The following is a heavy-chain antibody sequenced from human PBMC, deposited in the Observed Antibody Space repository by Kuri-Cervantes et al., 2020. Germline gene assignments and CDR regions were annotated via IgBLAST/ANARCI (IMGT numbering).Heavy chain of an antibody. CDR1: EFTFSDYY. V-gene: IGHV3-15*01. D-gene: IGHD4-23*01. CDR3: TTDGSGGFYGGNSFDY. Sequence: GGSLRLSCAASEFTFSDYYMSWIRQAPGKGLEWVGRIKSKTDGGTTDYTTPVKGRFTISRDDSKNTLYLQMNSLKTEDTAVYYCTTDGSGGFYGGNSFDYWGQGTLVTVSS. J-gene: IGHJ4*02. CDR2: IKSKTDGGTT.